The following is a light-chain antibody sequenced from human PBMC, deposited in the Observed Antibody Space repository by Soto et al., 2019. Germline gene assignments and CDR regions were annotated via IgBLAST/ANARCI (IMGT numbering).Light chain of an antibody. V-gene: IGKV3-20*01. J-gene: IGKJ5*01. CDR3: HQYGSSIT. Sequence: EVGCSQSPATLSLSPGERATLSCRASPSVTHFLAWYQQKPGQAPRLLIYGAFNRATGIPARFSGRGFGTDFTLTISRLEPEDFPMYYCHQYGSSITLRQGTRLDIK. CDR1: PSVTHF. CDR2: GAF.